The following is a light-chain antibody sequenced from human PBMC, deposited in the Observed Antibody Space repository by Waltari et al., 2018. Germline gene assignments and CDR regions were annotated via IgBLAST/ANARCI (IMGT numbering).Light chain of an antibody. Sequence: EIVMTHSPATLSVSPGERATLSCRTRQSVSSRLAWYQQKPGQAPRHLIYDTSRRATGIPARFTGSGSGTEYTLTIGSLQSEDVAIYYCQQYDNWPPYTFGQGTKLESK. CDR3: QQYDNWPPYT. J-gene: IGKJ2*01. V-gene: IGKV3-15*01. CDR2: DTS. CDR1: QSVSSR.